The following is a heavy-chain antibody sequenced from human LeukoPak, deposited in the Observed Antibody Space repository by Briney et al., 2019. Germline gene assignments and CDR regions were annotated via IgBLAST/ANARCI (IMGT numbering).Heavy chain of an antibody. CDR2: IYYSGST. CDR3: ARVSLYYDILTGYHHWFDP. CDR1: GGSLSSYY. Sequence: SETLSLSCAVSGGSLSSYYWSWIRQPPGKGLEWIGYIYYSGSTNYNPSLKSRVTISVDTSKNQFSLKLSSVAAADTAVHYCARVSLYYDILTGYHHWFDPWRQGTLVTVPS. V-gene: IGHV4-59*01. D-gene: IGHD3-9*01. J-gene: IGHJ5*02.